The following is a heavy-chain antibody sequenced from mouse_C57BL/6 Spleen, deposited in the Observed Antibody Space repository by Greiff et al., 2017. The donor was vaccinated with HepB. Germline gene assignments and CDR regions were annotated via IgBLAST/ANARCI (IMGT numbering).Heavy chain of an antibody. Sequence: QVQLKESGAELVRPGTSVKVSCKASGYAFTNYLIEWVKQRPGQGLEWIGVINPGSGGTNYNEKFKGKATLTADKSSSTAYMQLSSLTSEDSAVYFCARSVGGYFDVWGTGTTVTVSS. J-gene: IGHJ1*03. CDR2: INPGSGGT. CDR1: GYAFTNYL. CDR3: ARSVGGYFDV. V-gene: IGHV1-54*01.